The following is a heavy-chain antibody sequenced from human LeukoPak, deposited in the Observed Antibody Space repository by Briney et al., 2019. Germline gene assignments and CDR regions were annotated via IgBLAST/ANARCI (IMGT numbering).Heavy chain of an antibody. V-gene: IGHV1-3*01. Sequence: GASVKVSCKASGYTFTSYAMHWVGQAPGQRVEWMGWINAGNGKTKYSQKFQGRVTITRDTSASTAYMELSSLRSEDTAVYYCARDLGESYSYGKYNWFDPGGQGTLVTVSS. J-gene: IGHJ5*02. CDR3: ARDLGESYSYGKYNWFDP. CDR2: INAGNGKT. D-gene: IGHD5-18*01. CDR1: GYTFTSYA.